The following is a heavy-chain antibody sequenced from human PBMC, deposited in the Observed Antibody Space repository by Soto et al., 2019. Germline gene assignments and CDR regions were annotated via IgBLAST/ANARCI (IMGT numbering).Heavy chain of an antibody. D-gene: IGHD4-17*01. CDR1: GGSISSGGYY. J-gene: IGHJ5*02. Sequence: QVQLQESGPGLVKPSQTLSLTCTVSGGSISSGGYYWSWIRQHPGKGLEWIGYIYYSGSTYYNPSLKSRVTISVDSSKNQFSLKLSSVTAADTAGYYCARDSDAVTPTNNWFDPWGQGTLVTVSS. CDR2: IYYSGST. V-gene: IGHV4-31*03. CDR3: ARDSDAVTPTNNWFDP.